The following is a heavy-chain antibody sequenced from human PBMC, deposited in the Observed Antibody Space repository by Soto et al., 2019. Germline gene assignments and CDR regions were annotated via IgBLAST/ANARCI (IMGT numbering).Heavy chain of an antibody. CDR1: GYSFTSYW. CDR3: ASHRGYSYGYNYYYYGMDV. V-gene: IGHV5-10-1*01. CDR2: IDPSDSYT. J-gene: IGHJ6*02. Sequence: GESLKISCKGSGYSFTSYWISWVRQMPGKGLEWMGRIDPSDSYTNYSPSFQGHVTISADKSISTAYLQWSSLKASDTAMYYCASHRGYSYGYNYYYYGMDVWGQGTTVTAP. D-gene: IGHD5-18*01.